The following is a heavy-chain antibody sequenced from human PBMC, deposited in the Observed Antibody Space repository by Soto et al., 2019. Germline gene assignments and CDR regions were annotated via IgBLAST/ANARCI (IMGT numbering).Heavy chain of an antibody. CDR1: GYSFTSYW. CDR2: IYPGDSDT. J-gene: IGHJ6*02. Sequence: GESLKISCKGSGYSFTSYWIGWVRQMPGKGLEWMGIIYPGDSDTRYSPSFQGQVTISADKSISTAYLQWSSLKASDTAMYYCARLRIAVAPYYYYGMDVWGQGTTVTVSS. V-gene: IGHV5-51*01. CDR3: ARLRIAVAPYYYYGMDV. D-gene: IGHD6-19*01.